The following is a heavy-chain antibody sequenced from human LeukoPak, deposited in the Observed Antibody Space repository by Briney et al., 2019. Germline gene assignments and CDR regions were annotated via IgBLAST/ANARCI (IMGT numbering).Heavy chain of an antibody. D-gene: IGHD6-19*01. CDR1: GVSISSGGYS. Sequence: PSETLSLTCAVSGVSISSGGYSWSWIRQPPGKGLEWIGYIYHSGSTYYNPSLKSRVTISVDRSKNQFSLKLSSVTAADTAVYYCARGVSSGWVAYFDYWGQGTLVTVSS. CDR3: ARGVSSGWVAYFDY. CDR2: IYHSGST. V-gene: IGHV4-30-2*01. J-gene: IGHJ4*02.